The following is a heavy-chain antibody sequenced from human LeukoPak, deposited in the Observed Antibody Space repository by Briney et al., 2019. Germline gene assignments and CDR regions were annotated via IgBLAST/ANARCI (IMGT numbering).Heavy chain of an antibody. CDR3: AKEHGGSSWYEDAFDI. V-gene: IGHV4-4*02. Sequence: PSETLSLTCAVSGGSISSSNWWSWVRQPPGKGLEWIGEIYHSGSTNYNPSLKSRVTISVDKSKNQFSLKLSSVTAADTAVYYCAKEHGGSSWYEDAFDIWGQGTMVTVSS. CDR1: GGSISSSNW. D-gene: IGHD6-13*01. J-gene: IGHJ3*02. CDR2: IYHSGST.